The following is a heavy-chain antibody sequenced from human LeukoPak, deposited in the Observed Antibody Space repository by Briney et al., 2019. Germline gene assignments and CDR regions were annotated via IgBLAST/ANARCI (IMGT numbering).Heavy chain of an antibody. J-gene: IGHJ4*02. V-gene: IGHV3-7*05. D-gene: IGHD3-22*01. CDR3: ARDDRDSSGYPAPDY. CDR1: GFTFSRHW. Sequence: GGSLRLSCAASGFTFSRHWMSWVRQAPGKGLEWVATINQDGSQKYYVDSVRGRFTISRDNAKNSLYLQMNSLRAVDTAVYYCARDDRDSSGYPAPDYWGQGTLVTVSS. CDR2: INQDGSQK.